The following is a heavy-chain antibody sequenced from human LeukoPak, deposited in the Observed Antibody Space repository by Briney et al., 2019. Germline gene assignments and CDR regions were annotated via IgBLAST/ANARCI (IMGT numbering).Heavy chain of an antibody. V-gene: IGHV3-48*01. J-gene: IGHJ3*02. Sequence: TGGSLRVSCAASGFTFNIYSMNWVRQAPGKGLERVSHISSDSTKYYAESVKGRFTISRENAQNSLYLQMNNLRAEDTALYYCARDLHYAFDIWGQGTMVTVSS. CDR2: ISSDSTK. CDR1: GFTFNIYS. CDR3: ARDLHYAFDI.